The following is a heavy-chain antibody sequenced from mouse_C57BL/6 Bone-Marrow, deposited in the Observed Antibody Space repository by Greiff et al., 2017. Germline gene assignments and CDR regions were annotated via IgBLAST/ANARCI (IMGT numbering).Heavy chain of an antibody. V-gene: IGHV1-62-2*01. J-gene: IGHJ4*01. CDR3: ARHVIDYDIRRVFYYAMDY. D-gene: IGHD2-4*01. Sequence: VQLQESGAELVKPGASVKLSCKASGYTFTEYTIHWVKQRPGQGLEWIGWFYPGSGCIKYNEKFKDKATLTADKSSSTVYMELSRLTSEDSAVSFCARHVIDYDIRRVFYYAMDYWGQGTSVTVSS. CDR1: GYTFTEYT. CDR2: FYPGSGCI.